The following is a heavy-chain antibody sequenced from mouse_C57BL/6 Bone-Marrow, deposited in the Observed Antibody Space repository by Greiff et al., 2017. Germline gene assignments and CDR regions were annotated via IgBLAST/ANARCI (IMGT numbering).Heavy chain of an antibody. CDR2: IDPEDGDT. D-gene: IGHD2-2*01. CDR3: TLLLWLFAY. CDR1: GFNIKDYY. J-gene: IGHJ3*01. V-gene: IGHV14-1*01. Sequence: EVQLQQSGAELVRPGASVKLSCTASGFNIKDYYMHWVKQRPEQGLEWIGRIDPEDGDTAYAPKFQDKATMTADTSSNTAYLQLSSLTSEDTAVYYCTLLLWLFAYWGQGTLVTVSA.